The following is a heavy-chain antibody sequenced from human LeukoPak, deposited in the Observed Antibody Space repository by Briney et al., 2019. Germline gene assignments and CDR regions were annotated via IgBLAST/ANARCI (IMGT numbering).Heavy chain of an antibody. CDR3: ARHPMLRLDAFDI. J-gene: IGHJ3*02. Sequence: SETLSLTCTVSGGSLSSSSYYWGWIRQPPGKGLEWIGSIYYSGSTYYNPSLKSRVTISVDTSKNQFSLKLSSVTAADTAVYYCARHPMLRLDAFDIWGQGTMVTVSS. CDR2: IYYSGST. CDR1: GGSLSSSSYY. V-gene: IGHV4-39*01. D-gene: IGHD5-12*01.